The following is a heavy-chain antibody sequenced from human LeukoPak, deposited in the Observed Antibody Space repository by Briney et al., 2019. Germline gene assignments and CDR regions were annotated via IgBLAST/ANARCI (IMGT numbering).Heavy chain of an antibody. CDR2: ISSGGGTI. J-gene: IGHJ4*02. D-gene: IGHD1-7*01. CDR1: GFTFSDCY. Sequence: GGSLRLSCAASGFTFSDCYMSWIRQAPGKGLEWVSYISSGGGTIYYADSVKGRFTISRDNAKNSLYLQMDSLRAEDTAAYYCAREGDWNYVFDYWGQGTQVTVSS. CDR3: AREGDWNYVFDY. V-gene: IGHV3-11*01.